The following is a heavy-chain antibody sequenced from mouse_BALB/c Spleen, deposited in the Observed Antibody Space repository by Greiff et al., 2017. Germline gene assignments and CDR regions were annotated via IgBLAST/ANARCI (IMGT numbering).Heavy chain of an antibody. CDR2: INPSTGYT. J-gene: IGHJ3*01. CDR3: AREGGNYGFAY. CDR1: GYTFTSYW. Sequence: QVQLQQSGAELAKPGASVKMSCKASGYTFTSYWMHWVKQRPGQGLEWIGYINPSTGYTEYNQKFKDKATLTADKSSSTAYMQLSSLTSEDSAVYYCAREGGNYGFAYWGQGTLVTVSA. D-gene: IGHD2-1*01. V-gene: IGHV1-7*01.